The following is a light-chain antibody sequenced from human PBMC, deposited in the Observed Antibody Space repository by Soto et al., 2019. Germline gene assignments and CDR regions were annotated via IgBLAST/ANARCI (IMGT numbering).Light chain of an antibody. J-gene: IGLJ2*01. CDR2: SNN. CDR3: AAWDDSLNGVV. Sequence: QSVLTQPPSASGTPGQTVTISCSGSSSNIGSNTVNWYQQLPGTAPKLLIYSNNQRPSGVPDRLSGSKSGTSASLAISGLQSEDEADYYCAAWDDSLNGVVFGGGTQLTVL. V-gene: IGLV1-44*01. CDR1: SSNIGSNT.